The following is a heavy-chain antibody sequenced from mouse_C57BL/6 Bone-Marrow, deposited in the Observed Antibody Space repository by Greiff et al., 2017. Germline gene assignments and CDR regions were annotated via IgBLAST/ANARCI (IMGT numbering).Heavy chain of an antibody. CDR3: TPTGYYFDY. D-gene: IGHD4-1*02. Sequence: VQLQQSGAELVRPGASVKLSCTASGFNIKAAYRPWLKRRPDQGLEWIGWIDPENGDTEYASKFQGKATITADTSSNTAYLQLSSLTSEDTAVYYCTPTGYYFDYWGQGTTLTVSS. J-gene: IGHJ2*01. CDR1: GFNIKAAY. V-gene: IGHV14-4*01. CDR2: IDPENGDT.